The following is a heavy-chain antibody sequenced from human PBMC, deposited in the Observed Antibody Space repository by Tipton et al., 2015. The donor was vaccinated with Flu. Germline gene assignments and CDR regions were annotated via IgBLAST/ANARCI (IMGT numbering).Heavy chain of an antibody. CDR2: IYYYGNT. D-gene: IGHD5-18*01. CDR3: ARRGEGYKYLYGMDV. J-gene: IGHJ6*02. CDR1: GGSIVDSSYY. Sequence: TLSLTCTVSGGSIVDSSYYWDWIRQSPGKGLEWIGSIYYYGNTYYNPSLESRVTISVDTSKNQFYLRLTSVTAADSAVFYCARRGEGYKYLYGMDVWGHGTTVIVSS. V-gene: IGHV4-39*01.